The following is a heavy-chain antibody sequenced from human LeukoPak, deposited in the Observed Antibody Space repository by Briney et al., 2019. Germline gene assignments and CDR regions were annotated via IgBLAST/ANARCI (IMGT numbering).Heavy chain of an antibody. V-gene: IGHV3-7*01. CDR3: ARDSSGYYSHDY. CDR1: GFTFSGYW. D-gene: IGHD3-22*01. CDR2: IKQDGSEK. Sequence: GSLRLSCAASGFTFSGYWMGWVRQAPGKGLEWVANIKQDGSEKYYVDSVKGRFTISRDNAKNSLYLQMNSLRGEDTAVYYCARDSSGYYSHDYWGQGTLVTVSS. J-gene: IGHJ4*02.